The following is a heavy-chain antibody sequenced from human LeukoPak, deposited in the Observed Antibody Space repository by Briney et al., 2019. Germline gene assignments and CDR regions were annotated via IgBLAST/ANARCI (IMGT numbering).Heavy chain of an antibody. CDR1: GFTVSSNY. Sequence: GGFLRLSCAASGFTVSSNYMSWVRQAPGKGLEWVSVIYSGGSTYYADSVKGRFTISRDNSKNTLYLQMNSLRAEDTAVYYCARESRDYDILTGYLNEYYFDYWGQGTLVTVSS. D-gene: IGHD3-9*01. CDR3: ARESRDYDILTGYLNEYYFDY. J-gene: IGHJ4*02. V-gene: IGHV3-53*01. CDR2: IYSGGST.